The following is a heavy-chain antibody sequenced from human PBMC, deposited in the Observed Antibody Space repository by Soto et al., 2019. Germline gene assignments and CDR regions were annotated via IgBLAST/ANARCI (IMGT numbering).Heavy chain of an antibody. CDR2: ISGGGGST. CDR3: ARLYPHTGYCTNAVCPLDY. J-gene: IGHJ4*02. V-gene: IGHV3-23*01. D-gene: IGHD2-8*01. Sequence: GGSLRLSCAASEFTFSSYSLNWVRQDPGKGLEWFSVISGGGGSTYYADSVKGRFTISRDNSKNTLYLQMNSLRAEDTAVYYCARLYPHTGYCTNAVCPLDYWGQGTLVTVSS. CDR1: EFTFSSYS.